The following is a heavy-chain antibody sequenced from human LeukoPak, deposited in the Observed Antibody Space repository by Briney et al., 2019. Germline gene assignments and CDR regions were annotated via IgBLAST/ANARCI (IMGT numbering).Heavy chain of an antibody. CDR1: GDSISSGDYS. Sequence: PSETLSLTCAVSGDSISSGDYSWSWIRQPPGKGLEWIGYIYNSGTTNYNPSLKSRVTISVDTSKNQFSLNLSSVTAADTAVYYCARRFDFVYDYVYYFDSWGQGTLVTVSS. CDR3: ARRFDFVYDYVYYFDS. J-gene: IGHJ4*02. CDR2: IYNSGTT. D-gene: IGHD5/OR15-5a*01. V-gene: IGHV4-30-4*07.